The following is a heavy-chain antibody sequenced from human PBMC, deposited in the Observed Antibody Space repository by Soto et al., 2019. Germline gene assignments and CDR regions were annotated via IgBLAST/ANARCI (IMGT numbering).Heavy chain of an antibody. V-gene: IGHV1-69*13. CDR2: IIPIFGTA. CDR3: ARLYYYGSGSSNYYYYYDMAV. Sequence: SVKVSCKASGGTFSSYAISWVRQAPGQGLEWMGGIIPIFGTANYAQKFQGRVTITADESTSTAYMELTSLRSEDTAVYYCARLYYYGSGSSNYYYYYDMAVWG. D-gene: IGHD3-10*01. J-gene: IGHJ6*02. CDR1: GGTFSSYA.